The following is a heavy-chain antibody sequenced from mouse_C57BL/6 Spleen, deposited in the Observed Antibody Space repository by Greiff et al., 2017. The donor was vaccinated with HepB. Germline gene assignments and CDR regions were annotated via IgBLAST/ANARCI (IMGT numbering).Heavy chain of an antibody. J-gene: IGHJ4*01. Sequence: QVQLKQPGAELVKPGASVKMSCKASGYTFTSYWITWVKQRPGQGLEWIGDIYPGSGSTNYNEKFKSKATLTVDTSSSTAYMQLSSLTSEDSAVYYCARYYDYDGRDGDYAMDYWGQGTSVTVSS. V-gene: IGHV1-55*01. CDR2: IYPGSGST. CDR1: GYTFTSYW. CDR3: ARYYDYDGRDGDYAMDY. D-gene: IGHD2-4*01.